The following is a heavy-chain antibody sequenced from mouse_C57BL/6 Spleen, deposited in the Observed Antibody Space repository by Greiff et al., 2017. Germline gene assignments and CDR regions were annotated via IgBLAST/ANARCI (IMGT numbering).Heavy chain of an antibody. D-gene: IGHD1-1*01. Sequence: QVQLKQPGAELVKPGASVKLSCKASGYTFTSYWMHWVKQRPGQGLEWIGMIHPNSGSTNYNEKFKSKATLTVDKSSSTAYMQLSSLTSEYSAVYYGASYDGSSYHWYFDVWGTGTTVTVSS. CDR3: ASYDGSSYHWYFDV. J-gene: IGHJ1*03. CDR1: GYTFTSYW. V-gene: IGHV1-64*01. CDR2: IHPNSGST.